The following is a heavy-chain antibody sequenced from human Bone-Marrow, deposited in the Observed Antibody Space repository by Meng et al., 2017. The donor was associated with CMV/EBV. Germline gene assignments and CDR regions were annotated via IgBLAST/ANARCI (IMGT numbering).Heavy chain of an antibody. J-gene: IGHJ5*02. CDR1: GFIFSTYS. D-gene: IGHD6-13*01. Sequence: GESLKIACAASGFIFSTYSMTWVRQAPGKGLEWVSSISFSSSYIHYADSVKGRFTISRDNAKNSLYLQMNSLRADDTAVYYCARDPSTTASGPIGHWGHGTLVTVSS. V-gene: IGHV3-21*01. CDR3: ARDPSTTASGPIGH. CDR2: ISFSSSYI.